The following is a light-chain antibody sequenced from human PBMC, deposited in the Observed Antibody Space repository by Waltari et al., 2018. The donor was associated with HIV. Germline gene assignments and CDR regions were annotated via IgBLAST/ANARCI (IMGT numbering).Light chain of an antibody. CDR1: SSDVGPYNL. J-gene: IGLJ3*02. CDR3: CSYTTSDTWV. Sequence: QSALTQPASVPGSPGQSITISCAGTSSDVGPYNLFSWYQQHPGKAPKLIVFEVTNRPSGLSSRFSGSKSDNTASLTISGLQAEDEADYYCCSYTTSDTWVFGGGTKLTVL. V-gene: IGLV2-14*01. CDR2: EVT.